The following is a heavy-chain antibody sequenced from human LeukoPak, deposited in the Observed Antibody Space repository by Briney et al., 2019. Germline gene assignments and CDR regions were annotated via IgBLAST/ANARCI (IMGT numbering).Heavy chain of an antibody. V-gene: IGHV3-7*04. Sequence: PGGSLRLSCAASGFTFSSYWMSWVRQAPGKGLEWVANIKQDGSEKYYVDSVKGRFTISRDNAKNTLYLQMNSLRAEDTAVYYCARARWVLVGATTFDYWGQGTLVTVSS. D-gene: IGHD1-26*01. CDR1: GFTFSSYW. J-gene: IGHJ4*02. CDR2: IKQDGSEK. CDR3: ARARWVLVGATTFDY.